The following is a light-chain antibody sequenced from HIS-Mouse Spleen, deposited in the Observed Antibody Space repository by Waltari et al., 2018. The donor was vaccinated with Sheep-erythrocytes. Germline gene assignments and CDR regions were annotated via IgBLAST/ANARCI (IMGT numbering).Light chain of an antibody. CDR1: SSNIGSNT. CDR2: EVS. J-gene: IGLJ2*01. V-gene: IGLV1-44*01. CDR3: QAWDSSTAV. Sequence: QSVLTQPPSASGTPGQRVTISCSGSSSNIGSNTVNWYQQLPGTAPKLMIYEVSKRPSGVPDRFSGSKSGNTATLTISGTQAMDEADYYCQAWDSSTAVFGGGTKLTVL.